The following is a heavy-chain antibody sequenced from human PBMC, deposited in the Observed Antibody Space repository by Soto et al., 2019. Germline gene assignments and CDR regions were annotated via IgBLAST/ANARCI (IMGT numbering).Heavy chain of an antibody. V-gene: IGHV2-5*02. CDR2: IYCDDDE. Sequence: QITLKESGPTLVKPTQTLTLTCTFSGFSLSTRGVGVGWIRQPPGKALEWLALIYCDDDEGYSASLKIRLPTTKDTSKRQVVLTMTNMDPADTDSYYCARRPGGYSYHFDYWGQGTLVSVSS. D-gene: IGHD5-18*01. CDR1: GFSLSTRGVG. CDR3: ARRPGGYSYHFDY. J-gene: IGHJ4*02.